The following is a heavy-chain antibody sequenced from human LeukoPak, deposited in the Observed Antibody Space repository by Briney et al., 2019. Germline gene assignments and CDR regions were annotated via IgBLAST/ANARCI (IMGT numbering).Heavy chain of an antibody. D-gene: IGHD3-10*01. CDR1: GFTFSTYS. V-gene: IGHV3-21*04. CDR2: ISGTSNKI. CDR3: ARERPYYGSGSYLYYFDY. J-gene: IGHJ4*02. Sequence: GGSLRLSCAASGFTFSTYSMNWVRQAPGKGLEWLSSISGTSNKIYYADSVRGRFTISRDNAKNSLYLQMNSLRAEDTALYYCARERPYYGSGSYLYYFDYWGQGTLVTVSS.